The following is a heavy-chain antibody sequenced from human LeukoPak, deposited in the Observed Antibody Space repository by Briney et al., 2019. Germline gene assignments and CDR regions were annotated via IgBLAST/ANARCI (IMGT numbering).Heavy chain of an antibody. CDR2: IYYSGST. D-gene: IGHD4-17*01. CDR3: AREGLDYGAFGH. Sequence: SETLSLTCTVSGGSISSYYWSWIRQPPGKGLEWIGYIYYSGSTNYNPSLKSRVTMSVDTSKNQFSLKLSSVTAADTAVYYCAREGLDYGAFGHWGQGTLVTVSS. CDR1: GGSISSYY. J-gene: IGHJ4*02. V-gene: IGHV4-59*01.